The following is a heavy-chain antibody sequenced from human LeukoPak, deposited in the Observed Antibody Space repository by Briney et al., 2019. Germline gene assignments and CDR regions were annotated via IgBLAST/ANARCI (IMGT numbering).Heavy chain of an antibody. CDR3: ARDGDDSSGYYGDY. V-gene: IGHV3-7*01. D-gene: IGHD3-22*01. CDR1: GFTFSIYW. CDR2: IRQDGSEE. Sequence: GGSLRLSCAASGFTFSIYWMSWVRQAPGKGLEWVANIRQDGSEEFYVDSVKGRFTISRDNAKNSLYLQMNSLRAEDTAVYYCARDGDDSSGYYGDYWGQGTLVTVSS. J-gene: IGHJ4*02.